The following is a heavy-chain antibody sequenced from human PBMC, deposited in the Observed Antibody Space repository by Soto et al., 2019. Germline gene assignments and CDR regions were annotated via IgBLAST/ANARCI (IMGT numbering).Heavy chain of an antibody. D-gene: IGHD2-15*01. CDR2: IYYSGST. J-gene: IGHJ4*02. Sequence: TLSLTCTVSGGSISSYYWSWIRQPPGKGLEWIGYIYYSGSTNYNPSLKSRVTISVDTSKNQFSLKLSSVTAADTAVYYCARDGLFCSGGSCYFDYWGQGTLVTVSS. CDR1: GGSISSYY. CDR3: ARDGLFCSGGSCYFDY. V-gene: IGHV4-59*01.